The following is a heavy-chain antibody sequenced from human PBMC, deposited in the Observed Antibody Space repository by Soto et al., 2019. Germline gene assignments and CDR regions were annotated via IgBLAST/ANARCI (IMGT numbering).Heavy chain of an antibody. CDR1: GLTFSNYA. V-gene: IGHV3-23*01. CDR3: AKAAFSYYYNMDV. CDR2: IRHSGAGT. J-gene: IGHJ6*02. Sequence: VQLLESGGGLVQPGWSQRLSCAASGLTFSNYAMSWVRQAPGKGLEWVAGIRHSGAGTYYADSVKGRFIISRDNFKDTLYLQMNSLRAEDTAVYYCAKAAFSYYYNMDVWGQGTTVTVSS.